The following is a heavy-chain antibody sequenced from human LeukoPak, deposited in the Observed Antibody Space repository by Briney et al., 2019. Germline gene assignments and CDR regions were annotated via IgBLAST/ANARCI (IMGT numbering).Heavy chain of an antibody. Sequence: SETLSLTCTVSGGSISSYYWSWLRQPPGKGLEWIGYIYYSGSTNYNPSLNSRVTISVDTSKNQFSLKLSSVTAADTAVYYCARHEAWFDPWGQGTLVTVSS. CDR1: GGSISSYY. CDR3: ARHEAWFDP. V-gene: IGHV4-59*08. CDR2: IYYSGST. J-gene: IGHJ5*02.